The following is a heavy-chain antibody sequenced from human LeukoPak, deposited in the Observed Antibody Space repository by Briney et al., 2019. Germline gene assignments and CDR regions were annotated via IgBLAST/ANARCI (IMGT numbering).Heavy chain of an antibody. CDR3: AKEMGSRSSLFYFDY. J-gene: IGHJ4*01. CDR1: GFTFSSFG. V-gene: IGHV3-30*18. CDR2: ISNDGSNN. D-gene: IGHD3-10*01. Sequence: GGSLRLSCAASGFTFSSFGMHWVRQAPGKGLEWVAGISNDGSNNYYADSMNGRFTVSRDSSKNTLYLLVNTLRGEDTAVYYCAKEMGSRSSLFYFDYWGQGTLLTVSS.